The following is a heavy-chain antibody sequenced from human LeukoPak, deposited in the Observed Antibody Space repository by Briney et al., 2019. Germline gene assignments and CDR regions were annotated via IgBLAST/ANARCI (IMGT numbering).Heavy chain of an antibody. CDR1: GYSISSGYY. V-gene: IGHV4-38-2*01. CDR2: IYHSGST. Sequence: SETLSLTCAVSGYSISSGYYWGWIRQPPGKGLEWIGSIYHSGSTYYNPSLKSRVTIPVDTSKNQFSLKLSSVTAADTAVYYCARANQNVLRFLEWLSAFDIWGQGTMVTVSS. J-gene: IGHJ3*02. CDR3: ARANQNVLRFLEWLSAFDI. D-gene: IGHD3-3*01.